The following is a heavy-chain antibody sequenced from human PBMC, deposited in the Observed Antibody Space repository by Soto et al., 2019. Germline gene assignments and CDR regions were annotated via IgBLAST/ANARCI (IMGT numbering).Heavy chain of an antibody. CDR3: ARGRTYDFWSGYYRVDAFDI. CDR1: GGSFSGYY. J-gene: IGHJ3*02. V-gene: IGHV4-34*01. D-gene: IGHD3-3*01. CDR2: INHSGST. Sequence: QVQLQQWGAGLLKPSETLSLTCAVYGGSFSGYYWSWIRQPPGKGLEWIGEINHSGSTNYNPSLKSRVTISVDTSKNQFSLKLSSVTAADTAVYYCARGRTYDFWSGYYRVDAFDIWGQGTMVTVSS.